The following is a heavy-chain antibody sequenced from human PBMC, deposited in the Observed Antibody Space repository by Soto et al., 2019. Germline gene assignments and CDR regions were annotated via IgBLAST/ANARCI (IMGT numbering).Heavy chain of an antibody. CDR1: GYGFRNYT. Sequence: DSVQVSVKATGYGFRNYTVHWVGQAAGQRLEWMGFTNEGSGNTRFAQKCQGRISITRDTSASTVYLELSSLTTEDTAIYDCARGDRSVSVVVTLDQWGPGTLVTVSS. CDR3: ARGDRSVSVVVTLDQ. CDR2: TNEGSGNT. J-gene: IGHJ4*02. D-gene: IGHD3-22*01. V-gene: IGHV1-3*01.